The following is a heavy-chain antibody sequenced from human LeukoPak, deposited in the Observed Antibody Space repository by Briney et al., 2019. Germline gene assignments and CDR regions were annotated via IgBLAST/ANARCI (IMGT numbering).Heavy chain of an antibody. Sequence: SEILSLTCTVSGGSINSGGYYWSWIRQRPGRALEYIGYIYYSGSTYYNSSLKSRVTISVDTSKNQFSLTLSSVTAADTAVYYCARGRNDFWSGYFKDPYYYYGMDVWGQGTTVTVSS. CDR1: GGSINSGGYY. J-gene: IGHJ6*02. V-gene: IGHV4-31*03. CDR3: ARGRNDFWSGYFKDPYYYYGMDV. D-gene: IGHD3-3*01. CDR2: IYYSGST.